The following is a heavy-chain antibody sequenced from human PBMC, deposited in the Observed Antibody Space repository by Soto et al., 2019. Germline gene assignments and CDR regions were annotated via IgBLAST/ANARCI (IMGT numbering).Heavy chain of an antibody. CDR1: GRPSNSPDYY. CDR2: LYFNGGN. CDR3: ARGISKYSSWYEPHNWFDS. J-gene: IGHJ5*01. D-gene: IGHD6-13*01. V-gene: IGHV4-30-4*01. Sequence: QVQLQESGPGLVKPSQTLSLTCNVSGRPSNSPDYYWTLIRQSPGKGLEWIGYLYFNGGNQYTPSLRTTISMSLDTSKKHFSLKMMSVTGADTDVYYCARGISKYSSWYEPHNWFDSWGQGALVTVSS.